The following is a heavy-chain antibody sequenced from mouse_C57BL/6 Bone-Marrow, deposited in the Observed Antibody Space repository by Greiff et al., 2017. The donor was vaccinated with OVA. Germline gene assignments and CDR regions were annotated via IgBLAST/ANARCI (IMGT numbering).Heavy chain of an antibody. CDR2: IYPRSGNT. V-gene: IGHV1-81*01. CDR1: GYTFTSYG. D-gene: IGHD1-1*01. Sequence: VQLQQSGAELARPGASVKLSCKASGYTFTSYGISWVKQRTGQGLEWIGEIYPRSGNTYYNEKFKGKATLTADKSSSTAYMELRSLTSEDSAVYFCARKGYYYGSSYRDAMDYGGQGTSVTVSS. CDR3: ARKGYYYGSSYRDAMDY. J-gene: IGHJ4*01.